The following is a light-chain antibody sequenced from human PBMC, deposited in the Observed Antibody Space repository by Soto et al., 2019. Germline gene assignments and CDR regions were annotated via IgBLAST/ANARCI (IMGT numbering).Light chain of an antibody. CDR2: GVG. CDR3: SSYAHGSIYV. CDR1: SSDVGAYNY. J-gene: IGLJ1*01. Sequence: QSALTQPASVSGSPGQSITISCTGSSSDVGAYNYVSWYLQHPGKAPKLLIYGVGNRPSGVSARFSGSKSGDTAFLTISGLQAEDEADYYCSSYAHGSIYVFGTGTKVTVL. V-gene: IGLV2-14*01.